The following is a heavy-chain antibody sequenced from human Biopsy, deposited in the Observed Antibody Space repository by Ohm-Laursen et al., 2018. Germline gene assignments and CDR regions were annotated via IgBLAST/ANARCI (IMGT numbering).Heavy chain of an antibody. J-gene: IGHJ6*02. CDR1: GFSLSARGMC. CDR2: VVWDDYK. CDR3: ARTPILIVSAGLVYRHRGHLQGMDV. V-gene: IGHV2-70*11. D-gene: IGHD6-13*01. Sequence: TQTLTLTCSFSGFSLSARGMCVSWIRQAPGKALEWLARVVWDDYKDYSASLQTKLSISKDTSNDQVVLTVNNVDPADTATYYCARTPILIVSAGLVYRHRGHLQGMDVWGQGIAVTAS.